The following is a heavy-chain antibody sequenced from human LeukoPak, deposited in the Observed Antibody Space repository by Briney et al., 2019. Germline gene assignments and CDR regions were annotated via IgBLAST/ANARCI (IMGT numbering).Heavy chain of an antibody. V-gene: IGHV4-4*02. Sequence: SWVRQPPGKGLEWIGEIYHSGSTNYNPSLKSRVTISADKSKNQFSLKLSSVTAVDTAVYYCAKNYDILTGYSHWGQGTLVTVSS. J-gene: IGHJ1*01. CDR2: IYHSGST. CDR3: AKNYDILTGYSH. D-gene: IGHD3-9*01.